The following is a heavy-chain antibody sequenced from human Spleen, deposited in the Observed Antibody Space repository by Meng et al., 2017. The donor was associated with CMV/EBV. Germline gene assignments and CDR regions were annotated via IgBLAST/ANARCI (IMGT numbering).Heavy chain of an antibody. CDR2: VYYSGST. CDR3: ARRESHYGMDV. Sequence: SETLSLTCTVSGGSVRSDNYYWNWIRQPPGKGLEWIGYVYYSGSTKYNPSLNSRVTISVDTSKNQFSLKLSSVTAADTAVYYCARRESHYGMDVWGQGTTVTVSS. V-gene: IGHV4-61*01. J-gene: IGHJ6*02. CDR1: GGSVRSDNYY.